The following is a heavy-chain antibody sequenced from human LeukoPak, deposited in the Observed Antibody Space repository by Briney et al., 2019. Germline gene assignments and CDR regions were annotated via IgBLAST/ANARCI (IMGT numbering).Heavy chain of an antibody. CDR1: GFTFRDFY. Sequence: GGSLRLSCAASGFTFRDFYMTWIRQAPGKGLEWVAYIGPSGTIMNYADSVKGRFTVSRDNAENSLYLHMNSLRAEDTAVYYCTRDPRLCGYWGQGTLVTVSS. J-gene: IGHJ4*02. CDR2: IGPSGTIM. V-gene: IGHV3-11*01. CDR3: TRDPRLCGY.